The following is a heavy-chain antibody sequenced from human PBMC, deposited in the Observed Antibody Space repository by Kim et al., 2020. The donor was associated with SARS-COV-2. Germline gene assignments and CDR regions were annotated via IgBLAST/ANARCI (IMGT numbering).Heavy chain of an antibody. D-gene: IGHD1-26*01. CDR1: GYTFTGYY. CDR2: INPNSGGT. Sequence: ASVKVSCKASGYTFTGYYMHWVRQAPGQGLEWMGWINPNSGGTNYAQKFQGRVTMTRDTSISTAYMELSRLRSDDTAVYYCARARWESNRAAFDIWGQGTMVTVSS. V-gene: IGHV1-2*02. J-gene: IGHJ3*02. CDR3: ARARWESNRAAFDI.